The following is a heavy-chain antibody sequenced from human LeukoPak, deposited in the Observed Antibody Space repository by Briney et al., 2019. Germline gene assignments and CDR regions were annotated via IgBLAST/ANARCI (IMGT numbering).Heavy chain of an antibody. CDR2: IWYDGSNK. CDR3: ARGLRFLEWLLYVDY. J-gene: IGHJ4*02. V-gene: IGHV3-33*01. Sequence: GGSLRLSCAASGFTFSSYGMHWVRQAPGKGLEWVAVIWYDGSNKYYADSVKGRFTISRDNSKNTLYLQMNSLRAEDTAVYYCARGLRFLEWLLYVDYWGQGTLVTVSS. D-gene: IGHD3-3*01. CDR1: GFTFSSYG.